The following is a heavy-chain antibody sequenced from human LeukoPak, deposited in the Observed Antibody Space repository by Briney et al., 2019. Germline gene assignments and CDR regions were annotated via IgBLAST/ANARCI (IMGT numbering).Heavy chain of an antibody. D-gene: IGHD3-9*01. J-gene: IGHJ4*02. CDR3: ARSVYGLRYFDWLLSGAPFDY. CDR2: IIPIFVTP. Sequence: ASVKVSCKASVLTFSSYAISWVRQAPGQGLEWIGWIIPIFVTPNYAQKFQCRVTITADAATSTAYMELSSLRSEDTAVYYCARSVYGLRYFDWLLSGAPFDYWGQGTLVTVSS. V-gene: IGHV1-69*13. CDR1: VLTFSSYA.